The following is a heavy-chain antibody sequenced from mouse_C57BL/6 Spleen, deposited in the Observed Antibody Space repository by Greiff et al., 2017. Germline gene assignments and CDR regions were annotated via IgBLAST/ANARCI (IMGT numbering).Heavy chain of an antibody. CDR3: ARHLDGYYYCDY. Sequence: EVQLVESGGDLVKPGGSLKLSCAASGFTFSSYGMSWVRQTPDKRLEWVATISSGGSYTYYPDSVKGRFTISRDNAKNTLYLQMSSLKSEDTAMYYCARHLDGYYYCDYWGQGTTLTVSS. D-gene: IGHD2-3*01. CDR1: GFTFSSYG. J-gene: IGHJ2*01. CDR2: ISSGGSYT. V-gene: IGHV5-6*01.